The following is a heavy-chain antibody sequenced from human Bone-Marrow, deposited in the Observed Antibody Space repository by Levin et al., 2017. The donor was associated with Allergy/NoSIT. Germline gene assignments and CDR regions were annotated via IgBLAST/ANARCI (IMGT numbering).Heavy chain of an antibody. D-gene: IGHD2-2*01. Sequence: SGPTLVKPTQTLTLTCTFSGFSLSTSGVGVGWIRQPPGKALEWLALIYWDDDKHYSPSLKSRLTITKDTSKNQVVLTMTNMDPEDTATFYCAQRREDCSATSCYYNWFDPWGPGTLVTVSS. V-gene: IGHV2-5*02. CDR3: AQRREDCSATSCYYNWFDP. CDR2: IYWDDDK. CDR1: GFSLSTSGVG. J-gene: IGHJ5*02.